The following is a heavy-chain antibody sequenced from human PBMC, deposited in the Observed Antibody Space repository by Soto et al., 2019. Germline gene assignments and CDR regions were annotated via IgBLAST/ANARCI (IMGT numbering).Heavy chain of an antibody. D-gene: IGHD6-13*01. V-gene: IGHV1-69*13. CDR2: IIPIVGTG. J-gene: IGHJ6*02. CDR3: ARDLRAAGRPGMDV. Sequence: ASVKVSCKASGGSFSSYAISWVRQAPGQGLEWMGGIIPIVGTGNYAQNFQGRVTITADESTSTAYMELSSLRSEDTAMYYCARDLRAAGRPGMDVWGQGTTVTVSS. CDR1: GGSFSSYA.